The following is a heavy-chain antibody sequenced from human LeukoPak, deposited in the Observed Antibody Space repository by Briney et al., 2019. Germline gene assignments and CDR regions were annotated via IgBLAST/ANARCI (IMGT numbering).Heavy chain of an antibody. CDR1: GFTVSSNY. CDR2: IYSGDTT. D-gene: IGHD3-16*01. V-gene: IGHV3-53*01. CDR3: ATLEGGSLDY. Sequence: GGSLRLSCAASGFTVSSNYMSWVRQAPGKGLEWVSLIYSGDTTYYADSVKGRFTISRDNSKNTLYLQMNSLGAEDTAVYYCATLEGGSLDYWGQGALVTVSS. J-gene: IGHJ4*02.